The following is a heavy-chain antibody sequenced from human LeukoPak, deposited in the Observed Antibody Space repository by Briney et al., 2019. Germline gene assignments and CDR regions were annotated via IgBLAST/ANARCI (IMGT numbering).Heavy chain of an antibody. CDR2: IYPTDSDT. CDR3: VRHSQKINNQFYFYMDF. Sequence: GASLNTSCQAYGYSFVSYWIGWWRQMPGQGLKGMEVIYPTDSDTTYSPFCQSHVTFSVDPSINSAYLHWSNLTVSDTAAYYCVRHSQKINNQFYFYMDFWGKGTLVTVSS. J-gene: IGHJ6*03. CDR1: GYSFVSYW. V-gene: IGHV5-51*01. D-gene: IGHD1-14*01.